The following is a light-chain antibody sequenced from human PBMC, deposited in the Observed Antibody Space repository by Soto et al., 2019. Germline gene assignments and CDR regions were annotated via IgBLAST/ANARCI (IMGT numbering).Light chain of an antibody. CDR1: SSDVGSYNL. V-gene: IGLV2-23*01. Sequence: QSALTQPASVSGSPGQSITISCTGTSSDVGSYNLVSWYQQHPGKAPKLMIYEGSKRPSGVSNRFSGSKSGNTASLTISGLQAEYEADYYCCSYAGSSTDVVFGGGTTLTVL. CDR2: EGS. J-gene: IGLJ2*01. CDR3: CSYAGSSTDVV.